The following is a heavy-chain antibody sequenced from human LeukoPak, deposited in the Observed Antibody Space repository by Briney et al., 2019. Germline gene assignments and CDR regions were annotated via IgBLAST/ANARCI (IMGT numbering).Heavy chain of an antibody. CDR1: GYTFTGYY. V-gene: IGHV1-2*02. CDR2: INPNSGGT. Sequence: ASVKVSCKASGYTFTGYYMHWVRQAPGQGLEWMGWINPNSGGTNYAQKFQGRVTMTRDTSISTAYMELSRLRSEDTAVYYCARGRGSSSWSALDYYYMDVWGKGTTVTVSS. D-gene: IGHD6-13*01. J-gene: IGHJ6*03. CDR3: ARGRGSSSWSALDYYYMDV.